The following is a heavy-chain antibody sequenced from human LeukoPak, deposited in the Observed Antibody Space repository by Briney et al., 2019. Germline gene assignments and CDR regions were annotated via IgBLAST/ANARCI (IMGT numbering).Heavy chain of an antibody. V-gene: IGHV3-23*01. CDR2: ISGSGGST. J-gene: IGHJ4*02. D-gene: IGHD5-18*01. CDR1: GFTVSSNY. CDR3: AKEGRYSYGHLGY. Sequence: GGSLRLSCAASGFTVSSNYMSWVRQAPGKGLEWVSAISGSGGSTYYADSVKGRFTISRDNSKNTLYLQMNSLRAEDTAVYYCAKEGRYSYGHLGYWGQGTLVTVSS.